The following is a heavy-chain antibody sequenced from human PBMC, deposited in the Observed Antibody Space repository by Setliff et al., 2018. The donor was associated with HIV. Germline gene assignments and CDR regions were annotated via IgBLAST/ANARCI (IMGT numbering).Heavy chain of an antibody. CDR3: GRDLTTIVTRKVFDF. D-gene: IGHD4-4*01. CDR1: GFTFGDYA. Sequence: GGSLRLSCAASGFTFGDYAIHWVRQAPGKGLEWVTVISYDGSYKNYADSVKGRFTISRDNSKNTVFVQMNRLRDDDAVTYYCGRDLTTIVTRKVFDFWCQGTMVTVSS. V-gene: IGHV3-30*14. J-gene: IGHJ3*01. CDR2: ISYDGSYK.